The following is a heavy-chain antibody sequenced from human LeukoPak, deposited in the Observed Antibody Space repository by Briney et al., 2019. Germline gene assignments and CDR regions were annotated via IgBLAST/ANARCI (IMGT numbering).Heavy chain of an antibody. CDR3: ARLYCTNGVCYPYYYYYYMDV. Sequence: ASVKVSCKASGYTFTSYGISWVRQAPGQGLEWMGWISAYNGNTNYAQKLQGRVTMTTDTSTSTAYMELRSLRSDDTAVYYCARLYCTNGVCYPYYYYYYMDVWGKGTTVTISS. D-gene: IGHD2-8*01. J-gene: IGHJ6*03. CDR2: ISAYNGNT. CDR1: GYTFTSYG. V-gene: IGHV1-18*01.